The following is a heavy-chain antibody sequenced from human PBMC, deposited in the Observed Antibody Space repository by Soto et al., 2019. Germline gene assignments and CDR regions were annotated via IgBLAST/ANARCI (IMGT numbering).Heavy chain of an antibody. D-gene: IGHD6-13*01. CDR1: GFTFSSYA. J-gene: IGHJ6*02. V-gene: IGHV3-30-3*01. CDR3: ARGDSSSWYGRGYYYYYGMDV. CDR2: ISYDGSNK. Sequence: QVQLVESGGGVVQPGRSLRLSCAASGFTFSSYAMHWVRQAPGKGLEWVAVISYDGSNKYYADSVKGRFTISRDNSKNTLYLQMTSLRAEDTAVYYCARGDSSSWYGRGYYYYYGMDVWGQGTTVTVSS.